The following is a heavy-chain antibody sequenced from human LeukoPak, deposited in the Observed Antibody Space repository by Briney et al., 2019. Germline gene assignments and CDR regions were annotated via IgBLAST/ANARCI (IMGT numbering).Heavy chain of an antibody. D-gene: IGHD6-25*01. Sequence: PAGSLTLTCAVCGFTFSNYNNNWVRQAPGKGLEWVSYISSSGSTIYYADSVKGRFTISRDNAKNYLYLQMHSLRAEDTAVYYCAIAAAIIGRAYYFYSCGQGTLVTVSS. CDR1: GFTFSNYN. J-gene: IGHJ4*02. CDR3: AIAAAIIGRAYYFYS. CDR2: ISSSGSTI. V-gene: IGHV3-48*03.